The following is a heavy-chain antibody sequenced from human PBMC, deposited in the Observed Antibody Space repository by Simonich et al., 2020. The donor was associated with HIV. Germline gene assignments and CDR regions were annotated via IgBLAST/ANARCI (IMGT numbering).Heavy chain of an antibody. J-gene: IGHJ4*02. V-gene: IGHV3-7*01. CDR3: ARDMLAATPGVDY. CDR2: IKQDGSEK. CDR1: GFTFNSYW. Sequence: EVQLVESGGGLVQPGGSLRLSCAASGFTFNSYWMSWVRQAPGKGLEWVANIKQDGSEKYHTDPVKGRFTISRDNAKNSLYLQMNSLRAEDTAVYYCARDMLAATPGVDYWGQGTLVTVSS. D-gene: IGHD2-15*01.